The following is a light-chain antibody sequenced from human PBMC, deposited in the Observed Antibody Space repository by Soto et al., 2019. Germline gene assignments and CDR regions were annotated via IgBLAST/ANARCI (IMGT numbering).Light chain of an antibody. CDR3: QQYYSYPQS. J-gene: IGKJ1*01. V-gene: IGKV1-8*01. CDR2: AAS. Sequence: AIRMTQSPSSFSASTGARVTITCRASQGITGYLAWYQQKPGKAPKLLIYAASTLQSGVPSRFSGSGSGTDFTLTISCLQSEDFATYYCQQYYSYPQSFGQGTKVEIK. CDR1: QGITGY.